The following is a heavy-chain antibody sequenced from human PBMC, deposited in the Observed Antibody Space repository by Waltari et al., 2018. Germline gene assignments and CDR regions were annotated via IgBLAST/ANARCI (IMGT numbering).Heavy chain of an antibody. J-gene: IGHJ4*02. Sequence: QVQLVQSGAEVKKPGSSVKVSCKASGGTFSSYAISWVRQVPGQGLEWMGGIIPIFGTANYAQKFQGRVTITADESTSTAYMELSSLRSEDTAVYYCARELRGDSGYDREGFDYWGQGTLVTVSS. CDR1: GGTFSSYA. CDR2: IIPIFGTA. V-gene: IGHV1-69*01. D-gene: IGHD5-12*01. CDR3: ARELRGDSGYDREGFDY.